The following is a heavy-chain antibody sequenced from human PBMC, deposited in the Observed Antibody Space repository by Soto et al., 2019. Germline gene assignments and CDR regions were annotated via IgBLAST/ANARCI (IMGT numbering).Heavy chain of an antibody. CDR3: ARALSYDFWSGYPVHFDY. J-gene: IGHJ4*02. D-gene: IGHD3-3*01. V-gene: IGHV3-30-3*01. Sequence: GGSPRLSCAASGFTFSSYSMHWVRQAPGKGLEWVAVISYDGSNKYYADSVKGRFTISRDNSKNTLYLQMNSLRAEDTAVYYCARALSYDFWSGYPVHFDYWGQGTLVTVSS. CDR2: ISYDGSNK. CDR1: GFTFSSYS.